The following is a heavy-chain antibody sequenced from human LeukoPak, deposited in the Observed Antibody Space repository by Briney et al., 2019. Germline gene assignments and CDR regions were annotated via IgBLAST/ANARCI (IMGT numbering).Heavy chain of an antibody. Sequence: PSQTLSLTCTVSGGSISSGSYYWSWIRQPAGKGLEWIGRIYTSGSTNYNPSLKSRVTISVDTSKNQFSLKLNSVTAADTAVYYCAREGVDIVGPTGDAFDIWGQGTMVTVSS. CDR3: AREGVDIVGPTGDAFDI. V-gene: IGHV4-61*02. D-gene: IGHD5-12*01. J-gene: IGHJ3*02. CDR2: IYTSGST. CDR1: GGSISSGSYY.